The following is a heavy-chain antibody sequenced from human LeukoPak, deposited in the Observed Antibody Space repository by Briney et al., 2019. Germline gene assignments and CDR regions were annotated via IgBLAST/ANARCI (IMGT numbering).Heavy chain of an antibody. D-gene: IGHD3-16*01. CDR3: ARGGPFSAFDI. V-gene: IGHV3-53*04. CDR1: GFTVSSNY. J-gene: IGHJ3*02. CDR2: IYSGGST. Sequence: EGSLRLSCAASGFTVSSNYMSWVRQAPGKGLEWVSVIYSGGSTYYADSVKGRFTISRHNSKNTLYLQMNSLRAEDTAVYYCARGGPFSAFDIWGQGTMVTVSS.